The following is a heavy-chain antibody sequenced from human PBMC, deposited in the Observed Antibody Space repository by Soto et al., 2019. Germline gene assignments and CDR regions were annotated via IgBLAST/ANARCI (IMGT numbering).Heavy chain of an antibody. CDR1: RFTFSTYA. D-gene: IGHD3-22*01. CDR2: ISSNGGST. CDR3: VKYYFDSSGYYGLNAFDI. V-gene: IGHV3-64D*06. Sequence: FLRLSCLASRFTFSTYAMHWVRQAPGKGLEYVSTISSNGGSTYYADSVKGRFTISRDNSKNTLYLQMSSLRAEDTAVYYCVKYYFDSSGYYGLNAFDIWCQGTMVTVSS. J-gene: IGHJ3*02.